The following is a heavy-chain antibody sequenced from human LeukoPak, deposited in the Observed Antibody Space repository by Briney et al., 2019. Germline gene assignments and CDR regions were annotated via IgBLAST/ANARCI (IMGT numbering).Heavy chain of an antibody. D-gene: IGHD3-22*01. V-gene: IGHV4-59*01. CDR1: GGSISSYY. Sequence: SETLSLTCTVSGGSISSYYWSWIRQPPGKGLEWIGYIYYSGSTNYNPSLKSRVTISVDTSKSQFSLKLSSVTAADTAVYYCARTSYYYDSSGYYYPYYFDYWGQGTLVTVSS. CDR3: ARTSYYYDSSGYYYPYYFDY. J-gene: IGHJ4*02. CDR2: IYYSGST.